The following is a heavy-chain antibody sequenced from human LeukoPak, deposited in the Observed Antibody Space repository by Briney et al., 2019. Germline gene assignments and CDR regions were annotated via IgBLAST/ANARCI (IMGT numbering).Heavy chain of an antibody. CDR2: ISAYNGNT. V-gene: IGHV1-18*01. J-gene: IGHJ4*02. Sequence: ASVKVSCKASGYTFTCYGISWVRQAPGQGLEWMGWISAYNGNTNYAQKLQGRVTMTTDTSTSTAYMELRSLRSDDTAVYYCARERMVRGVFDYWGQGTLVTVSS. D-gene: IGHD3-10*01. CDR3: ARERMVRGVFDY. CDR1: GYTFTCYG.